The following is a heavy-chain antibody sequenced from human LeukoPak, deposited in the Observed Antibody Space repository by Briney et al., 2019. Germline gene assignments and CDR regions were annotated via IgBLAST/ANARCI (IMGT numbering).Heavy chain of an antibody. CDR3: APTRGSSSWPFDY. J-gene: IGHJ4*02. CDR1: GFTFSSYW. D-gene: IGHD6-13*01. Sequence: PGGSLRLSCAASGFTFSSYWMHWVRHAPGKGLVWVSRINSDGSSTTYADSVKGRFTISRDNAKNALYLQMNSLRAEDTAVYYCAPTRGSSSWPFDYWGQGTLVTVSS. CDR2: INSDGSST. V-gene: IGHV3-74*01.